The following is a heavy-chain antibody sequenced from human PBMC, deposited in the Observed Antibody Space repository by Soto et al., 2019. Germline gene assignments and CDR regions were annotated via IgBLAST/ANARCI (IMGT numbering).Heavy chain of an antibody. CDR2: IQHSGGT. D-gene: IGHD5-12*01. CDR3: TEKSAYALDY. CDR1: GGSVSNTNW. Sequence: QVQLQESGPGLVKPSGTLSLSCAVSGGSVSNTNWWRWVRQSPGNGLEWIGEIQHSGGTSYNPSRESRAILSVDTSKNELSLRLNYVTAADTAVYYCTEKSAYALDYWGLGILVTVSS. J-gene: IGHJ4*02. V-gene: IGHV4-4*02.